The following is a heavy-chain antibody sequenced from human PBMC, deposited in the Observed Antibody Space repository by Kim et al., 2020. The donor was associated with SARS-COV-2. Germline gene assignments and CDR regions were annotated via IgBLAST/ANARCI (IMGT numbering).Heavy chain of an antibody. CDR1: GFTFSGSA. D-gene: IGHD4-17*01. Sequence: GGSLRLSCAASGFTFSGSAMRWVRQASGKGLEWVGRIRSKANSYATAYAASVKGRFTISRDDSKNTAYLQMNSLKTEDTAVYYCTRHFRYGDYGFDYWGQGTLVTVSS. J-gene: IGHJ4*02. CDR2: IRSKANSYAT. CDR3: TRHFRYGDYGFDY. V-gene: IGHV3-73*01.